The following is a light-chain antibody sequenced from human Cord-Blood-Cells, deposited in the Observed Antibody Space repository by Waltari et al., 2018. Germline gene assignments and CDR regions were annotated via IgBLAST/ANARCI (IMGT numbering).Light chain of an antibody. V-gene: IGLV2-14*01. J-gene: IGLJ1*01. CDR3: SSYTSSSTLDYV. Sequence: QSALTQPASVSGSPGQSITISCTGTSRDVGGSNYVSWYQQHPGKAPKLMIYDVSNRPSGVSNRFSGSKSGNTASLTISGLQAEDEADYYCSSYTSSSTLDYVFGTGTKVTVL. CDR2: DVS. CDR1: SRDVGGSNY.